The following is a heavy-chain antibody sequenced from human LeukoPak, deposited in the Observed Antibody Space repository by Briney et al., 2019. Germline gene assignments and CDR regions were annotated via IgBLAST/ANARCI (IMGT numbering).Heavy chain of an antibody. D-gene: IGHD2-2*01. Sequence: ASVKVSCKASGYTFTSYYMHWVRQAPGQGLEWMGIINPSGGSTSYAQKFQGRVTMTRDTSTSTVYMELSSLRSEDTAVYYCARGPPLNNIVVPEGYWGQGTLVTVSS. CDR3: ARGPPLNNIVVPEGY. V-gene: IGHV1-46*01. CDR2: INPSGGST. J-gene: IGHJ4*02. CDR1: GYTFTSYY.